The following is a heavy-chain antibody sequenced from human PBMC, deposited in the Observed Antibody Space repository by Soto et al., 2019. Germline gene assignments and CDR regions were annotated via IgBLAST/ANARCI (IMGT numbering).Heavy chain of an antibody. V-gene: IGHV1-69*02. CDR2: IIPFLGIA. D-gene: IGHD3-9*01. CDR3: ASDSSILTGYYVSDGMDV. CDR1: GGTFSSYT. J-gene: IGHJ6*02. Sequence: QVQLVQSGAEVKKPGSSVKVSCKASGGTFSSYTISWVRQAPGQGLEWMGRIIPFLGIANYAQKFQGRVTITADKSTSTAYMELSSLRSEDTAVYYCASDSSILTGYYVSDGMDVWGQGTTVTVSS.